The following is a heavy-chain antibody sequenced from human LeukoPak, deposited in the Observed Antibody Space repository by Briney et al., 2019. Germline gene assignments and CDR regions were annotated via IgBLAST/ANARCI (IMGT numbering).Heavy chain of an antibody. D-gene: IGHD3-22*01. V-gene: IGHV3-30*02. CDR2: IRYDGSNK. CDR1: AFTFSRYW. J-gene: IGHJ4*02. CDR3: ANVADYDSSGYYLDY. Sequence: GGSLRLSCAASAFTFSRYWTSWVRQAPGKGLEWVAFIRYDGSNKYYADSVKGRFTISRDNSKNTLYLQMNSLRAEDTAVYYCANVADYDSSGYYLDYWGQGTLVTVSS.